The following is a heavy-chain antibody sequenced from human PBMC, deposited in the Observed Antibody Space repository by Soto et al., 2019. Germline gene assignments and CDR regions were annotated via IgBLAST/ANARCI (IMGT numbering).Heavy chain of an antibody. Sequence: PSETLSLTCTVSGGSINTFYWSWVRQPAGKGLEWIGRIFSSGSTSFNPSLECRVAMSVDTSKNHFSLNLSSVTAADMAVYYCAREGSYSAYNFAHGIQLWSFDFWGQGALVTVSS. CDR1: GGSINTFY. D-gene: IGHD5-12*01. CDR2: IFSSGST. CDR3: AREGSYSAYNFAHGIQLWSFDF. J-gene: IGHJ4*01. V-gene: IGHV4-4*07.